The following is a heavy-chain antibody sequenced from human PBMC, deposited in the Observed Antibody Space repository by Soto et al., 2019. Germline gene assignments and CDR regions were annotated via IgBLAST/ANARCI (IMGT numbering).Heavy chain of an antibody. D-gene: IGHD3-10*01. CDR3: ARADCDSGSPFFDY. Sequence: QVQLQESGPGLVKPSQTLSLTCTVSGGSISSGGFYWSWIRQHPGMGLEWIGYSHSSAGTYYNPSLKSRLSISLDTSENQFSLRLSSVTAADTAIYYCARADCDSGSPFFDYWGQGTLVTVSS. V-gene: IGHV4-31*03. CDR2: SHSSAGT. CDR1: GGSISSGGFY. J-gene: IGHJ4*02.